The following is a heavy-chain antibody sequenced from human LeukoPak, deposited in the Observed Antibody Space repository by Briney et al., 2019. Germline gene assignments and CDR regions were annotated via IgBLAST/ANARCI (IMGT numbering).Heavy chain of an antibody. V-gene: IGHV3-30*09. CDR1: GFTFSNFA. Sequence: GGSLRLSCAASGFTFSNFAMHWVRQAPGKGLEWVAVISYDGDNEYYADSVKGQFAISRDNSKDRLYLQMNSLRPEDTAMYYCARVRGGRSWYYYGMDVWGRGTTVTVSS. CDR2: ISYDGDNE. CDR3: ARVRGGRSWYYYGMDV. J-gene: IGHJ6*02. D-gene: IGHD3-16*01.